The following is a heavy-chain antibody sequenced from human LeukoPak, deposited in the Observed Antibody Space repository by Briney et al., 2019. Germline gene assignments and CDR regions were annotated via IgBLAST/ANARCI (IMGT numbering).Heavy chain of an antibody. Sequence: PGRSLRLSCSASGFTFKSYAMHWVRQAPGKGLEYVSSINTNGANTYYADSVKGRFTISRDNPRNTVYVQMNSLTPEDTAVYYCVKGLDYSSSKMDSWGQGTLVTVSS. J-gene: IGHJ4*02. D-gene: IGHD6-6*01. CDR1: GFTFKSYA. CDR3: VKGLDYSSSKMDS. CDR2: INTNGANT. V-gene: IGHV3-64*05.